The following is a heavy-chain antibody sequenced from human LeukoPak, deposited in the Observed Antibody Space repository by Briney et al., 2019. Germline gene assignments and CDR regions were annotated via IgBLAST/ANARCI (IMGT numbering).Heavy chain of an antibody. D-gene: IGHD3-22*01. CDR3: ARVHYYDSSGYYYFDP. Sequence: ASVKVSRKCAGYGFTGLYMHWVRQAPGQGLGWVGWFNPNSGGTNYAQKFQGRVTMTRDTSISTAYSELSRLRSDDTAVYYCARVHYYDSSGYYYFDPWGQGTLVTVSS. J-gene: IGHJ5*02. CDR2: FNPNSGGT. V-gene: IGHV1-2*02. CDR1: GYGFTGLY.